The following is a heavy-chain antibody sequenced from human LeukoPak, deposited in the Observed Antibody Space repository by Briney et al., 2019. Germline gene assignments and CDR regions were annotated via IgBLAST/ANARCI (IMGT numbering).Heavy chain of an antibody. V-gene: IGHV4-4*07. CDR3: AREGARWEPSFSAFDI. D-gene: IGHD1-26*01. J-gene: IGHJ3*02. CDR2: IYTSGST. Sequence: SETLSLTCTVSGDSISSYYWSWIRQPAGKGLEWIGRIYTSGSTSYNPSLKSRVTISVDTSNNQFSLKLSSVAAADTAVYYCAREGARWEPSFSAFDIWGQGTMVTVSS. CDR1: GDSISSYY.